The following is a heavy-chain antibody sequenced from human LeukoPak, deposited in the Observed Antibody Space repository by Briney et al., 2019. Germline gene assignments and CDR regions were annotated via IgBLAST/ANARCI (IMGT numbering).Heavy chain of an antibody. CDR3: ARDQAYSFDY. J-gene: IGHJ4*02. CDR1: GFTFSAYS. CDR2: IGSSSSPI. V-gene: IGHV3-48*01. D-gene: IGHD4-11*01. Sequence: GGSLRLSCAASGFTFSAYSMNWVRQAPEKGMEWVSYIGSSSSPIYYADSVKGRFTISRDNAKNSLYLQMDSLRAEDTAVYYCARDQAYSFDYWGQGTLVTVSS.